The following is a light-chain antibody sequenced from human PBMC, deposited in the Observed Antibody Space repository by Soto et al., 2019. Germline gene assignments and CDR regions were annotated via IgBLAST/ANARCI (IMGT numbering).Light chain of an antibody. CDR1: TSDVGGYNL. CDR3: CSYASSSSYV. V-gene: IGLV2-23*01. CDR2: EGT. Sequence: QSALTQPASVSGSPGQSITISCSGTTSDVGGYNLVSWYQQHTAKAPKLLIYEGTQRPSGVSSRFSGSKSGNTASLTISGLQAEDEADYYCCSYASSSSYVFGPGTKVTVL. J-gene: IGLJ1*01.